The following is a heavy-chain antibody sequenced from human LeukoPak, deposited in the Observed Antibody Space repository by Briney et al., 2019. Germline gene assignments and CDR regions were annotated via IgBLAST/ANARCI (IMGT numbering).Heavy chain of an antibody. D-gene: IGHD1-1*01. Sequence: SETLSLTCTASGGSISGFFWSWIRQPPGKGLEWIASVHYSGDTKYNPSLKSRVSLSFDTSKQQFSLRLYSVTAADTAVYYCARDLELERNRWNYFESWGQGTLVTVSS. CDR2: VHYSGDT. J-gene: IGHJ4*02. CDR1: GGSISGFF. V-gene: IGHV4-59*01. CDR3: ARDLELERNRWNYFES.